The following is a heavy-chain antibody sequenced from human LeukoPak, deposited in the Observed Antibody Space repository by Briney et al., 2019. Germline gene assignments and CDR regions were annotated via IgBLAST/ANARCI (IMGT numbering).Heavy chain of an antibody. D-gene: IGHD3-22*01. CDR3: ARGGYYYDSSGYPFDY. Sequence: SETLSLTCTVSGGSISSYYWSWIRQPAGKGLEWIGRIYTSGSTNYNPSLKSRVTISVDKSKNQFSLKLSSVTAADTAAYYCARGGYYYDSSGYPFDYWGQGTLVTVSS. CDR2: IYTSGST. J-gene: IGHJ4*02. CDR1: GGSISSYY. V-gene: IGHV4-4*07.